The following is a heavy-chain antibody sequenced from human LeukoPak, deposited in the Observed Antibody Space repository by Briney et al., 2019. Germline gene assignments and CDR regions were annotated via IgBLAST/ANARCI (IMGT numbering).Heavy chain of an antibody. D-gene: IGHD6-19*01. J-gene: IGHJ5*02. CDR2: IYYSGST. Sequence: SETLSLTCTVSGGSISGYSWSWIRQPPGKGLECIGYIYYSGSTNYNPSLKSRVTISVDTSKNQFSLKLSSVTAADTAVYYCARVNVRGSGWYRWFDPWGQGTLVTVSS. CDR1: GGSISGYS. CDR3: ARVNVRGSGWYRWFDP. V-gene: IGHV4-59*01.